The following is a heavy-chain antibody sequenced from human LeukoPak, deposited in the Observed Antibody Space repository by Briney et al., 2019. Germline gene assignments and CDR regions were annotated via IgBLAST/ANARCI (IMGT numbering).Heavy chain of an antibody. CDR3: ARGRLTFYYFDY. V-gene: IGHV3-48*04. CDR2: ISSSSTI. D-gene: IGHD2/OR15-2a*01. CDR1: GFTFSSYS. Sequence: PGGSLRLSCAASGFTFSSYSMNWVRQAPGKGLEWVSYISSSSTIYYADSVKGRFTISRDNAKNSLYLQMNSLRAEDTAVYYCARGRLTFYYFDYWGQGTLVTVSS. J-gene: IGHJ4*02.